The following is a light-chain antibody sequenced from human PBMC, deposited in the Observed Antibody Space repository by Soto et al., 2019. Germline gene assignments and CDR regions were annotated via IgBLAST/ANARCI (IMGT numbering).Light chain of an antibody. Sequence: DIQMTQSPSTLSASVGDRVTITCRASQSINNWLAWYQQKPGKAPKLFIFKASTLEIGVPSRFSGSGSGTAFTLSISSLQTDDFATYFCQHYESFPRTFGQGTKVEIK. CDR1: QSINNW. CDR2: KAS. J-gene: IGKJ1*01. V-gene: IGKV1-5*03. CDR3: QHYESFPRT.